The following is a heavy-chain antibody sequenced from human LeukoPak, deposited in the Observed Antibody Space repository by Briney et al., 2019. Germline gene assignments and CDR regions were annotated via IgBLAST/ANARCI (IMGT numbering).Heavy chain of an antibody. Sequence: GGSLRLSCAASGFTFNSYGMHWVRQAPGKGLEWVAFIRYDGSNKYYADSVKGRFTISRDNSKNTLYLQMNSLRAEDTAVYYCAKEVRRYCSGGSCPLWGQGTLVTVSS. V-gene: IGHV3-30*02. J-gene: IGHJ4*02. CDR1: GFTFNSYG. D-gene: IGHD2-15*01. CDR2: IRYDGSNK. CDR3: AKEVRRYCSGGSCPL.